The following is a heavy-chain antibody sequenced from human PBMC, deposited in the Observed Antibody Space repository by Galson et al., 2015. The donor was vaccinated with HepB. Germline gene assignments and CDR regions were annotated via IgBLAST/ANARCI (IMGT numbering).Heavy chain of an antibody. Sequence: SLRLSCAASGFIFSNYWMTWIRQAPGKGLEWVAIVNRDGSDRSYVASVKGRFTISRDNAKNSLYLQMDSLRVEDTAIYYCARGQSGSFDAWGQGTLVTVSS. CDR3: ARGQSGSFDA. J-gene: IGHJ4*02. CDR1: GFIFSNYW. V-gene: IGHV3-7*01. D-gene: IGHD1-26*01. CDR2: VNRDGSDR.